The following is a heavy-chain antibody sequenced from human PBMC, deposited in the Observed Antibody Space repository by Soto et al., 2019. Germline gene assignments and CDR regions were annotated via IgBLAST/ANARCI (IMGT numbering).Heavy chain of an antibody. J-gene: IGHJ4*02. CDR3: ARGPDIVLMVYADDKL. Sequence: EVQLVESGGGLVQPGGSLRLSCAASGFTFSSDWMSWVRQAPGKGLEWVANIKQDGSEKYYVDSVKGRFTISRDNAKNSLYLQMNSLRAEDTAVYYCARGPDIVLMVYADDKLWGQGTLVTVSS. CDR1: GFTFSSDW. V-gene: IGHV3-7*01. CDR2: IKQDGSEK. D-gene: IGHD2-8*01.